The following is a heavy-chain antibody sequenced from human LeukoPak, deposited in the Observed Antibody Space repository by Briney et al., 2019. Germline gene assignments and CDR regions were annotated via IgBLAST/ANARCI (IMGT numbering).Heavy chain of an antibody. Sequence: SETLSLTCTVSGGSISSYYWNWIRQPPGKGLEWIGEINHSGDTKYNPSLKSRVTISVDTSKNQFSLKVSSVTAADTAVYYCARIQLWPLHYFDYWGQGTLVTVSS. CDR1: GGSISSYY. J-gene: IGHJ4*02. D-gene: IGHD5-18*01. V-gene: IGHV4-34*01. CDR3: ARIQLWPLHYFDY. CDR2: INHSGDT.